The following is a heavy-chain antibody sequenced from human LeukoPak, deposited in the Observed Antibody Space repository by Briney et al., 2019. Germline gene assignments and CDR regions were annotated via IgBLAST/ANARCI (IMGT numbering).Heavy chain of an antibody. V-gene: IGHV4-59*01. CDR3: ARGHLIAAAGTPEYGY. Sequence: SETLSLTCTVSGGSISSYYWSWIRQPPGKGLEWIGYSYYSGSTNYNPSLKSRVTISVDTSKNQFSLKLSSVTAADTAVYYCARGHLIAAAGTPEYGYWGQGTLVTVSS. D-gene: IGHD6-13*01. J-gene: IGHJ4*02. CDR2: SYYSGST. CDR1: GGSISSYY.